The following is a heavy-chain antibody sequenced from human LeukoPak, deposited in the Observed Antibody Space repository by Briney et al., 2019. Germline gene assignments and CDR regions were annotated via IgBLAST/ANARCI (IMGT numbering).Heavy chain of an antibody. CDR1: GFTFSNYS. Sequence: GGSLRLSCAASGFTFSNYSFHWVRQAPGKWLEWVAVISSDGSNQYDADSVKDRFTISRDNYKTTLYLQMNSLRAEDTAVYHCARENYCSGGSCFNFDYWGQGTLVTVPS. D-gene: IGHD2-15*01. V-gene: IGHV3-30*07. CDR2: ISSDGSNQ. J-gene: IGHJ4*02. CDR3: ARENYCSGGSCFNFDY.